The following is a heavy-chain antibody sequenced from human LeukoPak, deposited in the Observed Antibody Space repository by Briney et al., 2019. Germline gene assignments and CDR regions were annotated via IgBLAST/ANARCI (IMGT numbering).Heavy chain of an antibody. J-gene: IGHJ4*02. CDR2: IKTKTDGGTT. V-gene: IGHV3-15*01. D-gene: IGHD2-8*01. CDR1: GFTFSNAW. Sequence: GGSLRLSGAASGFTFSNAWMSWVRQAPGKGLEWVGRIKTKTDGGTTDYAAPVKGRFTISRDDSKNTLYLQMNSLKTEDTAMYYCITGYAIRVPWGQGTLVTVSS. CDR3: ITGYAIRVP.